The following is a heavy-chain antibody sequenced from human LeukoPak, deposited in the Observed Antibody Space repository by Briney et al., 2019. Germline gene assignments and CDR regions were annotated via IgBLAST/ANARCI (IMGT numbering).Heavy chain of an antibody. CDR3: ARRLFQWAVAGSAFDY. V-gene: IGHV3-73*01. J-gene: IGHJ4*02. Sequence: GGSLRLSCAASGFTFSGSAMHWVRQASGKGLEWVDRIRSKANSYATAYAASVKGRFTISRDDSKNTAYLQMNSLRPEDTAVYYCARRLFQWAVAGSAFDYWGQGTLVTVSS. D-gene: IGHD6-19*01. CDR1: GFTFSGSA. CDR2: IRSKANSYAT.